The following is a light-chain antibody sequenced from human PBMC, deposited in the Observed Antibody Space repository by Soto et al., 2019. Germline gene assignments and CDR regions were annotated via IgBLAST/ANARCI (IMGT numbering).Light chain of an antibody. J-gene: IGKJ4*01. CDR1: QSILYSSNNKSY. CDR3: QQYYNTPLT. Sequence: DIVMTQSPDSLAVSLGERATINCKASQSILYSSNNKSYLAWYQQKPGQPPKLLIYWAFTRESGVPDRFSGSGSGTEFTLTISSLQAADVAVYYCQQYYNTPLTFGGGTKVQIK. V-gene: IGKV4-1*01. CDR2: WAF.